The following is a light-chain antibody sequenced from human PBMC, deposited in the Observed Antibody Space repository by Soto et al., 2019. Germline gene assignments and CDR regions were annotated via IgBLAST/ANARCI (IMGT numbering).Light chain of an antibody. CDR2: YVS. Sequence: DVVVTQSPLSLSVTLGQPASISCRSSHSLVFSDGNTYLNWFQQRPGQSPRRLIYYVSNRDSGVPDGCCRGGSATAFTLKISRVEAEDVGVYYCLHSIQWPWTFGQGTKVEIK. J-gene: IGKJ1*01. V-gene: IGKV2-30*01. CDR1: HSLVFSDGNTY. CDR3: LHSIQWPWT.